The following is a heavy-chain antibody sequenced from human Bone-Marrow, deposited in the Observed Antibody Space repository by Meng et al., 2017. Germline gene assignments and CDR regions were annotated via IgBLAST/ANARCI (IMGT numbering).Heavy chain of an antibody. CDR1: GASFSSSSYS. CDR3: ARHEYNIGYM. Sequence: QLQLQESGPGLVKPSEPLSLTCTVSGASFSSSSYSWGWVRQPPGKGLEWIGCIFYNGNTYYNPSLQSRVTISADTSKSQFSLKLSSLTAADTAMYYCARHEYNIGYMLGQGTMVTVSS. CDR2: IFYNGNT. D-gene: IGHD1-1*01. J-gene: IGHJ3*02. V-gene: IGHV4-39*01.